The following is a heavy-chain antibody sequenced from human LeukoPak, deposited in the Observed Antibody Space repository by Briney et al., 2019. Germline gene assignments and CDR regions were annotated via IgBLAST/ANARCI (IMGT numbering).Heavy chain of an antibody. D-gene: IGHD3-16*01. CDR1: GGSISGYY. CDR3: ARDWGAAQTFYFDY. J-gene: IGHJ4*02. CDR2: IYTSGST. V-gene: IGHV4-4*07. Sequence: SETLSLTCTVSGGSISGYYWSWIRQPAGKGLEYIGHIYTSGSTNYNPSLKSRVTMSVDPSKNQFSLRLSSVTAADTAVYYCARDWGAAQTFYFDYWGQGTLVTVSS.